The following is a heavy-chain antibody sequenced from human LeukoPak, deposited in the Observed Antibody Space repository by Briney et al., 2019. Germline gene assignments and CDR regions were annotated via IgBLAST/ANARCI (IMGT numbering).Heavy chain of an antibody. V-gene: IGHV4-39*07. CDR1: AGSLSSSSYY. CDR3: ARGVIDSDNHGPLDH. CDR2: IYYSGRT. Sequence: SESLSLTCTVSAGSLSSSSYYWGWFRQPPGKGLEWIGSIYYSGRTYYNPPLKSRVTISVDTSNNQFSLKLTSETAADTAVYYSARGVIDSDNHGPLDHWRQGSLVSV. J-gene: IGHJ4*02. D-gene: IGHD3-22*01.